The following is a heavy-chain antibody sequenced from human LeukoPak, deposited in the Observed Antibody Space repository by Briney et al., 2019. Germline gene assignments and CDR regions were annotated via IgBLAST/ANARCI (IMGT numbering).Heavy chain of an antibody. Sequence: PSETLSLTCAVYDGTSDAYYGSWIRQSPGKGLEWNGEINLSVSPNYTPSLKGRVTLSIDPSKNQFSLKLTSVTAADTGVYYCATSPQYTGYDWGWFSDYYIDAWGPGTTVTVSS. CDR2: INLSVSP. D-gene: IGHD1-1*01. J-gene: IGHJ6*03. CDR3: ATSPQYTGYDWGWFSDYYIDA. CDR1: DGTSDAYY. V-gene: IGHV4-34*08.